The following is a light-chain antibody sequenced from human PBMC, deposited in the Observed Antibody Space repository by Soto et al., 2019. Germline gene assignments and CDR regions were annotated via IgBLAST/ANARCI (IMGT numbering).Light chain of an antibody. CDR1: QSISSY. V-gene: IGKV3-11*01. CDR2: DAS. Sequence: EIVLTQSPATLSLSPGERATLSCRASQSISSYLAWYQQKPGQAPRLLIYDASNRATGIPARFSGSGSGTDFTLTISSLEPEDCAVYSCQQRSNWPPITFGQGTRLEMK. J-gene: IGKJ5*01. CDR3: QQRSNWPPIT.